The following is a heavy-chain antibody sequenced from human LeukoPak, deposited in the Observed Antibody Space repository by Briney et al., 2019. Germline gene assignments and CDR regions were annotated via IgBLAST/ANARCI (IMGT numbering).Heavy chain of an antibody. Sequence: PGGSLRLSCAASGSSFSNYWMHWVRQAPGKGLVWVTRMNSDGSATYYADSVQGRLNISRDNAKNKLYLQMNSLRAEDTAMYFCAKGPNYFDSWGQGTLVTVSS. CDR2: MNSDGSAT. CDR1: GSSFSNYW. CDR3: AKGPNYFDS. V-gene: IGHV3-74*01. J-gene: IGHJ4*02.